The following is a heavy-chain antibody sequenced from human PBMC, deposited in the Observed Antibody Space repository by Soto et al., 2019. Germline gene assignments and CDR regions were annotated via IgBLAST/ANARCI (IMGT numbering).Heavy chain of an antibody. D-gene: IGHD1-26*01. CDR2: ISSSSTI. V-gene: IGHV3-48*01. CDR3: ARDAGRIGADGDY. Sequence: GGSLRLSCAASGFTFSSYSMNWVRQAPGKGLEWVSYISSSSTIYYADSVKGRFTISRDNAKNSLYLQMNSLRAEDTAVYYCARDAGRIGADGDYWGQGTLVTVSS. CDR1: GFTFSSYS. J-gene: IGHJ4*02.